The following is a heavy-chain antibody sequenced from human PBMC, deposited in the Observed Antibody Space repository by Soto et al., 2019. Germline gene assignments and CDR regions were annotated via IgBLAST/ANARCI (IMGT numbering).Heavy chain of an antibody. CDR3: ARATVTPYYFDY. CDR1: GYTFTSYA. Sequence: ASVKVSCKASGYTFTSYAMHWPPPPPPHRLHPMGWINAGNGNTKYSQKFQCRVTITRDTSASTAYMELSSLRSEDTVVYYCARATVTPYYFDYWGQGTLVTVSS. J-gene: IGHJ4*02. CDR2: INAGNGNT. V-gene: IGHV1-3*01. D-gene: IGHD4-17*01.